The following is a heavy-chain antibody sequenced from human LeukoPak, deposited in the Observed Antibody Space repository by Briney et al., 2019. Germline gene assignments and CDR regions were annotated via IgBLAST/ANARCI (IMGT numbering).Heavy chain of an antibody. V-gene: IGHV1-2*06. CDR2: INPNSGGT. Sequence: ASVKVSCKASGYTFTGYYMHWVRQAPGQGLEWMGRINPNSGGTNYAQKFQGRVTMTRDTSISTAYMELSRLRSDDTAVYYCARGNWNDGYYLDYWGQGTLVTVSS. J-gene: IGHJ4*02. CDR3: ARGNWNDGYYLDY. D-gene: IGHD1-20*01. CDR1: GYTFTGYY.